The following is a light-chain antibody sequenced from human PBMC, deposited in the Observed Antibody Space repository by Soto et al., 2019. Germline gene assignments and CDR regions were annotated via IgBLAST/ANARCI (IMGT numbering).Light chain of an antibody. CDR2: ATS. Sequence: QMTQSPSSLSASVGDRVTITSRASQSIGSLLNWYQQKLGKAPKLLIYATSHLQSGVPSRFSGSGSGTDFTLTISSLQPEDFASYYCQQSYNSPQTFGQGTKVEI. V-gene: IGKV1-39*01. CDR3: QQSYNSPQT. CDR1: QSIGSL. J-gene: IGKJ1*01.